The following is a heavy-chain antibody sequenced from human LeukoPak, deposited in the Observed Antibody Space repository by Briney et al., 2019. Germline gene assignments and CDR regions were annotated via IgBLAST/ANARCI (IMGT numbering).Heavy chain of an antibody. D-gene: IGHD2/OR15-2a*01. CDR1: DGSISSSSYY. J-gene: IGHJ2*01. CDR2: IYYSGRT. CDR3: ARAFRARYFDL. Sequence: SETLSFTCTVSDGSISSSSYYWGWIRQPPGKGLEWIGTIYYSGRTYYTPSLNSRVTISVDTSKNQFSLKLSSVTAADTAVYYCARAFRARYFDLWGRGTLVTVSS. V-gene: IGHV4-39*01.